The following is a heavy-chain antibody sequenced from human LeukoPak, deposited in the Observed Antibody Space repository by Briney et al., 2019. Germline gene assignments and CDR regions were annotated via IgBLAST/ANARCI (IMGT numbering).Heavy chain of an antibody. CDR3: TTDTSGDDY. CDR2: IESKTDGGTT. CDR1: GFTFSNAW. J-gene: IGHJ4*02. V-gene: IGHV3-15*04. Sequence: PGGSLRLSXAASGFTFSNAWMSWVRQAPGKGLKWVGRIESKTDGGTTDYAAPVKGRFTISRDDSKNTLYLQMNSLKTEDTAVYYCTTDTSGDDYWGQGTLVTVSS. D-gene: IGHD7-27*01.